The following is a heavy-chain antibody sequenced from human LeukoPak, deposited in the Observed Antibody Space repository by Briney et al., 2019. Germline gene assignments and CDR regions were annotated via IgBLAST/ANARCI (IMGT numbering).Heavy chain of an antibody. V-gene: IGHV3-23*01. Sequence: GGSLRLSCAVSGITLSNYGMSWVRQAPGKGLEWVAGLSGSGGGTNYADSVQGPFTISRDNPKNTLYLQMNSLRAEDTAVYYCARKGIGSSRYQNMDVWGKGTTVTVSS. D-gene: IGHD6-25*01. CDR1: GITLSNYG. J-gene: IGHJ6*03. CDR2: LSGSGGGT. CDR3: ARKGIGSSRYQNMDV.